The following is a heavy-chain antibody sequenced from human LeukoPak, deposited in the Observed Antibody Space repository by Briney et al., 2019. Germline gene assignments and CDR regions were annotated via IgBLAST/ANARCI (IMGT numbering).Heavy chain of an antibody. V-gene: IGHV6-1*01. CDR1: GDIVSSNSAA. D-gene: IGHD3-22*01. J-gene: IGHJ4*02. CDR3: ARDSRDSSGYYLTYFDY. CDR2: TYYRSKWYN. Sequence: SQTLSLTCAISGDIVSSNSAAWNWIRQSPSRGLEWLGRTYYRSKWYNDYAVSVKSRITINPDTSKNQFSLQLNSVTPEDTAVYYCARDSRDSSGYYLTYFDYWGQGTLVTVSS.